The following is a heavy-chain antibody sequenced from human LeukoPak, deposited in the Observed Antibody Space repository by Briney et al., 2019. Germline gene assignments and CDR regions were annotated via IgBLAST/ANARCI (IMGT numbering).Heavy chain of an antibody. J-gene: IGHJ4*02. CDR3: ALCSLRCCSCWYVFDY. CDR2: NNSDGSST. Sequence: GGSLRLSCAASGFTFSSYWMHWVRQAPGKGLVWVSRNNSDGSSTSYADSVKGRFTISRDNAKNTLYLQMNSLRADDTAVYYCALCSLRCCSCWYVFDYWGQGTLVTVSP. D-gene: IGHD6-19*01. CDR1: GFTFSSYW. V-gene: IGHV3-74*01.